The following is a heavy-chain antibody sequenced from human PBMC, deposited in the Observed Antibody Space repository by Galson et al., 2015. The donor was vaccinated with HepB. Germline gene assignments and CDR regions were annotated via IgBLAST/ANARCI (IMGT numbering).Heavy chain of an antibody. D-gene: IGHD6-25*01. CDR3: ARTYSSGWGENYFDY. Sequence: SLRLSCAASGFTFGDHYMDWVRQAPGKGLEWVGRIRNRAISYTTEYAASVKGRFTISRDDSQNLLYLQMNSLKTEDTAVYYCARTYSSGWGENYFDYWGQGTLVTVSS. CDR1: GFTFGDHY. CDR2: IRNRAISYTT. V-gene: IGHV3-72*01. J-gene: IGHJ4*02.